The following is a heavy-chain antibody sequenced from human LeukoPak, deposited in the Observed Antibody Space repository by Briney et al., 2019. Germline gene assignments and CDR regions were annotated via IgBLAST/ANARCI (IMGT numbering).Heavy chain of an antibody. CDR2: INPNSGGT. Sequence: GASVKVSCKASGYTFTGYYMHWVRQAPGQGLEWMGWINPNSGGTNYAQKFQGRVTMTRDTSISTAYMELSRLRSDGTAVYYCARARGPYSSGWWDYYFDYWGQGTLVTVSS. V-gene: IGHV1-2*02. D-gene: IGHD6-19*01. J-gene: IGHJ4*02. CDR3: ARARGPYSSGWWDYYFDY. CDR1: GYTFTGYY.